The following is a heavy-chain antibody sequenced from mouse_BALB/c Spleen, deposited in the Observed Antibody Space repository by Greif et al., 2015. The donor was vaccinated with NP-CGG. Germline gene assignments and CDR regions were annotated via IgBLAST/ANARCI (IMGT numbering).Heavy chain of an antibody. CDR1: GYAFSSYW. CDR2: IYPGDGDT. CDR3: ARSQELWDYAMDY. Sequence: VQLQQSGAELVRPGSSVKISCKASGYAFSSYWMNLVKQRPGQGLEWIGQIYPGDGDTNYNGKFKGKATLTADKSSSTAYMQLSSLTSEDSAVYFCARSQELWDYAMDYWGQGTSVTVSS. V-gene: IGHV1-80*01. D-gene: IGHD1-1*02. J-gene: IGHJ4*01.